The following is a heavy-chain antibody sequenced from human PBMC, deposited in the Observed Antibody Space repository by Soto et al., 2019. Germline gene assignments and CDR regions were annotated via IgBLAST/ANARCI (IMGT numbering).Heavy chain of an antibody. CDR3: ASDRVVVVAATGAGDY. CDR2: ISSSSSYI. J-gene: IGHJ4*02. D-gene: IGHD2-15*01. CDR1: GFTFSSYS. V-gene: IGHV3-21*01. Sequence: GGSLRLSCAASGFTFSSYSMNWVRQAPGKGLEWVSSISSSSSYIYYADSVKGRFTISRDNAKNSLYLQMNSLRAEDTAVYYCASDRVVVVAATGAGDYWGQGTLVTVSS.